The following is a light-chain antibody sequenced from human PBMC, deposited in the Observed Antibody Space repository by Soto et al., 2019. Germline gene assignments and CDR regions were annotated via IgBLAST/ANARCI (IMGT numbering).Light chain of an antibody. CDR1: QSVSSSY. J-gene: IGKJ5*01. CDR2: GAS. V-gene: IGKV3D-7*01. Sequence: PGEKVTLSCRASQSVSSSYLTWYQQKPGQAPRLLIYGASTRATGIPARFSGSGSGTDFTLTISSLQPEDFAVYYSQQDYNLPPITFGQGTRLEIK. CDR3: QQDYNLPPIT.